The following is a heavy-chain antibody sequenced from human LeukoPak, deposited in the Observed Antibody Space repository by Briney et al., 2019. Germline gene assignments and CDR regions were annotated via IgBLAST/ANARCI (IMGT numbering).Heavy chain of an antibody. CDR2: ISAYNGNT. CDR1: GYTFTSYG. V-gene: IGHV1-18*01. CDR3: ARDPKSRGSSCYFASGHGFDP. J-gene: IGHJ5*02. D-gene: IGHD6-13*01. Sequence: ASVKVSCKASGYTFTSYGISWVRQAPGQGLEWMGWISAYNGNTNYAQKLQGRVTMTTDTSTSTAYMELRSLRSDDTAVYYCARDPKSRGSSCYFASGHGFDPWGQEPWSPSPQ.